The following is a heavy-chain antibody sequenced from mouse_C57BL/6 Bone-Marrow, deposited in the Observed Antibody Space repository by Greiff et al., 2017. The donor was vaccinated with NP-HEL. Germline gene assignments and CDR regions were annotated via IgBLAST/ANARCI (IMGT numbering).Heavy chain of an antibody. J-gene: IGHJ1*03. CDR1: GFSLTSYG. Sequence: VQGVESGPGLVQPSQSLSITCTVSGFSLTSYGVHWVRQPPGKGLEWLGVIWSGGSTDYNAAFISRLSISKDNSKSQVFFKMNSLQADDTAIYYCAKKTGTKYFDVWGTGTTVTVSS. CDR2: IWSGGST. CDR3: AKKTGTKYFDV. D-gene: IGHD4-1*01. V-gene: IGHV2-4*01.